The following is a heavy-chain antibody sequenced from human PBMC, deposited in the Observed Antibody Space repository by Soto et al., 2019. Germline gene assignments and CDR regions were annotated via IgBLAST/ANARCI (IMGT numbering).Heavy chain of an antibody. CDR2: IIPILGIA. D-gene: IGHD3-22*01. V-gene: IGHV1-69*02. CDR3: ARAWRGYYYDSSGYYFDY. Sequence: ASVKVSCKASGGTFSSYTISWVRQAPGQGLEWMGRIIPILGIANYAQKFQGRVTFTADKSTSTAYMELSSLRSEDTAVYYCARAWRGYYYDSSGYYFDYWGQGTLVTVSS. CDR1: GGTFSSYT. J-gene: IGHJ4*02.